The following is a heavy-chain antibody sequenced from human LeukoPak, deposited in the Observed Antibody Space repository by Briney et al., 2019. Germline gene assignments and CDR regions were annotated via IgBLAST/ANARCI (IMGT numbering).Heavy chain of an antibody. CDR1: GFTLNNYG. Sequence: PGWSLRLSCAASGFTLNNYGINWVRQAPGKGPEWVSFISRSSSYIFYADSVKGRFTTSRDNAKNSLYLQMNSLRAEDTAVYYCARTYASGSRRYWYFDLWGRGTLVTV. CDR3: ARTYASGSRRYWYFDL. V-gene: IGHV3-21*01. CDR2: ISRSSSYI. J-gene: IGHJ2*01. D-gene: IGHD3-10*01.